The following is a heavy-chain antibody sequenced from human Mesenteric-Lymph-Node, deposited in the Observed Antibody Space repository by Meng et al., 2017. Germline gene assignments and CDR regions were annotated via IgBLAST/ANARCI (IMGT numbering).Heavy chain of an antibody. V-gene: IGHV1-69*06. CDR2: IIPIFGTA. J-gene: IGHJ4*02. D-gene: IGHD4-17*01. CDR3: AVTPATTVSYYFDY. CDR1: GGTFSSYA. Sequence: QVRRVQSGARVKNPGASVKVSCKASGGTFSSYAISWVRQAPGQGLEWMGGIIPIFGTANYAQKFQGRVTITADKSTSTAYMELSSLRSEDTAVYYCAVTPATTVSYYFDYWGQGTLVTVSS.